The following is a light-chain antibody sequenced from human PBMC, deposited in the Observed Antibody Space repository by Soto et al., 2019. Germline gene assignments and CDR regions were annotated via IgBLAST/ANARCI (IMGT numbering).Light chain of an antibody. Sequence: EIVLTQSPGTLSLSPGERATLSCRASQSVTSSDLAWYQQKPGQSPRLLIYGASSRATGIPDRFSGSGSGTDFTLTISRLDPEDFAVYYCQQYGSLPYTFGQGTKLEIK. CDR3: QQYGSLPYT. V-gene: IGKV3-20*01. CDR1: QSVTSSD. CDR2: GAS. J-gene: IGKJ2*01.